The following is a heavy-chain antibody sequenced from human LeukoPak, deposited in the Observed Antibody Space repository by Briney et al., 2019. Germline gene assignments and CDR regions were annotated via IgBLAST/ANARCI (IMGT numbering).Heavy chain of an antibody. CDR1: GYSFVDYG. J-gene: IGHJ4*02. CDR3: ARDSYDASGYYWEY. D-gene: IGHD3-22*01. V-gene: IGHV1-18*01. CDR2: ISAYNGNT. Sequence: ASVKVTCKASGYSFVDYGIIWVRQAPGQGLEWMEWISAYNGNTKYAQKVQGRLTMTTDTSTSTAFLELRRLRSDDTAVYFCARDSYDASGYYWEYWGQGTLVTVSS.